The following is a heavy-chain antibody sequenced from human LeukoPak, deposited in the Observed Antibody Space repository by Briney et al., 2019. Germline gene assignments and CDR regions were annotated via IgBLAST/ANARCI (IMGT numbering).Heavy chain of an antibody. CDR3: ARVGTSAQYQLLSSSYYFGY. CDR2: IIPIFGTA. J-gene: IGHJ4*02. Sequence: SVKVSCKASGGTFSSYAISWVRQAPGQGLEWMGRIIPIFGTANYAQKFQGRVTITADKSTSTAYMELSSLRSEDTAVYYCARVGTSAQYQLLSSSYYFGYWGQGTLVTVSS. D-gene: IGHD2-2*01. CDR1: GGTFSSYA. V-gene: IGHV1-69*06.